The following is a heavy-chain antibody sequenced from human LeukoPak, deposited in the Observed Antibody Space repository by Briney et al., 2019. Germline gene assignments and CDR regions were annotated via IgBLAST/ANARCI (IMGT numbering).Heavy chain of an antibody. CDR1: GGSFSGYY. Sequence: SETLSLTCAVYGGSFSGYYWSWIRQPPGKGLEWIGEINHSGSTNYNPSLKSRVTISVDTSKNQFSLKLSSVTAADTAVYYCARGKRGYYGAGAKIDYWGQGTPVTVSS. J-gene: IGHJ4*02. CDR2: INHSGST. CDR3: ARGKRGYYGAGAKIDY. D-gene: IGHD3-10*01. V-gene: IGHV4-34*01.